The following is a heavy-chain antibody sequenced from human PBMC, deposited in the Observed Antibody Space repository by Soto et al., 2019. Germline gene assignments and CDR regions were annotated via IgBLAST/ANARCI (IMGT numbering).Heavy chain of an antibody. CDR3: ARQLPVGATSWFDP. Sequence: QLQLRESGPGLVKPSETLSLTCSVSGGSINSDDSFWGWVRQSPGKGLEWIGSLYYGGSTFYNPSLTSRVTISLDTSKNQFSLRLTSVTAADTAIYYCARQLPVGATSWFDPWGQGTLVTVSS. V-gene: IGHV4-39*01. CDR2: LYYGGST. J-gene: IGHJ5*02. D-gene: IGHD1-26*01. CDR1: GGSINSDDSF.